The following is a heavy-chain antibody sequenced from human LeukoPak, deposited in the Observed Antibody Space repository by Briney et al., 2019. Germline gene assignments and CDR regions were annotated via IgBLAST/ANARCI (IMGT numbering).Heavy chain of an antibody. J-gene: IGHJ4*02. V-gene: IGHV4-59*08. CDR1: GGSISSYY. CDR2: IYYSGST. Sequence: SETLSLTCTVSGGSISSYYWSWIRQPPGKGLEWIGYIYYSGSTNYNPSLKSRVTISVDTSKNQFSLKLSSVTAADTAVYYCARGTYYYDSSGYRILGYFDYWGQGTLVTVSS. D-gene: IGHD3-22*01. CDR3: ARGTYYYDSSGYRILGYFDY.